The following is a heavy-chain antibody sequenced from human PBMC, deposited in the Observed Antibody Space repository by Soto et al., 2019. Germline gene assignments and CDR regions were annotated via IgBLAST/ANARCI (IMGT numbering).Heavy chain of an antibody. CDR2: ISSSSSGGTT. CDR1: GFIFSDYA. J-gene: IGHJ5*02. Sequence: GGSLRLSCAASGFIFSDYAMTWVRQAPGKGLEWVSAISSSSSGGTTYYADSVKGRFTISRDISKNTLYLQMSSLRAEDSAVFYCANPQGGWGVYPNWFAPWGRGPRATVPS. D-gene: IGHD3-16*01. CDR3: ANPQGGWGVYPNWFAP. V-gene: IGHV3-23*01.